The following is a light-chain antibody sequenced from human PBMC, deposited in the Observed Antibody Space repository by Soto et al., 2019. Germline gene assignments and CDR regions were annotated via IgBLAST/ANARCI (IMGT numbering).Light chain of an antibody. J-gene: IGLJ2*01. CDR3: QVWDSSSDRDVV. CDR1: NIGSKS. CDR2: YDS. V-gene: IGLV3-21*04. Sequence: SYEQTQPPSVSVSPGKTARITCGGNNIGSKSVHWYQQKPGQAPVLVIYYDSDRPSGIPERFSGSNSGNTATLTISRVEAGDEADYYCQVWDSSSDRDVVFGGGTKL.